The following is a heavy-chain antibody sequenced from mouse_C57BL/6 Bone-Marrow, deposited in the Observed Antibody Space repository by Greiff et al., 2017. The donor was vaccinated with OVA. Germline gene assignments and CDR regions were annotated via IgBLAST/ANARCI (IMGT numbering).Heavy chain of an antibody. Sequence: VKLMESGPGILQSSQTLSLPCSFSGFSLSTSGMGVSWIRQPSGKGLEWLAHIYWDDDKRYNPSLKSRLTISKDTSRNQVFLKITSVDTADTATYYCARRDYYGDYYFDYWGQGTTLTVSS. CDR3: ARRDYYGDYYFDY. CDR2: IYWDDDK. J-gene: IGHJ2*01. V-gene: IGHV8-12*01. CDR1: GFSLSTSGMG. D-gene: IGHD1-2*01.